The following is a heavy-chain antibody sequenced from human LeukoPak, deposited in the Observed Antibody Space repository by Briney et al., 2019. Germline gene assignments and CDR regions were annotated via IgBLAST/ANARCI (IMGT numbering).Heavy chain of an antibody. V-gene: IGHV5-51*01. D-gene: IGHD4-11*01. Sequence: GESLKISCKGSGYSFTNYWIAWVRQMPGKGLEWMGIIYPGDSDTRYSPSFQGQVTISADKSISTAYLQWSSLKASDTAMYYCARRSTVTTSAFDIWGQGTMVTVSS. CDR3: ARRSTVTTSAFDI. CDR1: GYSFTNYW. J-gene: IGHJ3*02. CDR2: IYPGDSDT.